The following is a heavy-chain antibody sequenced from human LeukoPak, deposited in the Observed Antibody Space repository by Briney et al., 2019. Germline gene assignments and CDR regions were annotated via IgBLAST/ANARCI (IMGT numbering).Heavy chain of an antibody. D-gene: IGHD5-18*01. CDR2: IYYSGST. CDR1: GGSISSYY. J-gene: IGHJ6*03. CDR3: ARDGEDSYGYGHWDYYYMDV. Sequence: SETLSLTCTVAGGSISSYYWSWIRQPPGKGLEWIGYIYYSGSTNYNPSLKSRVTISVDTSKNQFSLKLSSVTAADTAVYYCARDGEDSYGYGHWDYYYMDVWGKGTTVTVSS. V-gene: IGHV4-59*01.